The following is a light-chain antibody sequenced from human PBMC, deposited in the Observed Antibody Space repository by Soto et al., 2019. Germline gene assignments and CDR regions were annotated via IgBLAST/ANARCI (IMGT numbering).Light chain of an antibody. V-gene: IGKV3-11*01. CDR3: QQRSNWIT. CDR1: QSVSSY. J-gene: IGKJ5*01. Sequence: ESVLTQSPVTLSFSPVETSNLSCRASQSVSSYLAWYQQKPGQAPRLLIYDASNRATGSPARFSGSGSGTDFTLTISSLEPEDFAVYYCQQRSNWITFGQGTRLEIK. CDR2: DAS.